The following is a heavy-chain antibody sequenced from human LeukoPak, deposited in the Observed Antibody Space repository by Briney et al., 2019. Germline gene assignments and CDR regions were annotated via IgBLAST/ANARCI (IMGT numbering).Heavy chain of an antibody. V-gene: IGHV3-30*02. Sequence: GGSLRLSCAASGFTFNNYGMHWVRQAAGKGLEWVAFAQYDGGAKHFADSVKGRFTISRDNSEYTLYLQMNSLRAEDTAVYYCARETLDFDYWGQGTLVTVSS. CDR2: AQYDGGAK. D-gene: IGHD1-1*01. CDR1: GFTFNNYG. J-gene: IGHJ4*02. CDR3: ARETLDFDY.